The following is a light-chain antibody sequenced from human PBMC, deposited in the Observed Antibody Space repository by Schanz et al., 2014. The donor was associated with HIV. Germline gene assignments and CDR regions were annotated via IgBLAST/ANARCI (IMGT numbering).Light chain of an antibody. CDR3: SSYAGSDTI. J-gene: IGLJ2*01. V-gene: IGLV2-8*01. CDR1: SSDVGGYNY. Sequence: QSVLTQPPSASGSPGQSVTISCTGTSSDVGGYNYVSWYQHHPGKAPKLIIFEVSKRPSGVPDRFSGSKSGNTASLTVTGLQAEDEADYYCSSYAGSDTIFGGGTKLTVL. CDR2: EVS.